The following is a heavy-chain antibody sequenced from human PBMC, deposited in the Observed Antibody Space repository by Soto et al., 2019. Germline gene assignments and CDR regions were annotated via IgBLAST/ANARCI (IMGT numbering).Heavy chain of an antibody. D-gene: IGHD5-18*01. CDR1: GGTFSSYA. J-gene: IGHJ4*02. V-gene: IGHV1-69*06. CDR3: ARVGGTGGYTYGLDY. CDR2: IIPVFGTG. Sequence: QVQLVQSGAGVKRPGSSVKVSCKASGGTFSSYAISWVRQAPGQGLEWMGGIIPVFGTGIYAQKLEGRVTITADKSTNTDYIEMSSLRYVDTAVYFCARVGGTGGYTYGLDYWGQGTVVTVSS.